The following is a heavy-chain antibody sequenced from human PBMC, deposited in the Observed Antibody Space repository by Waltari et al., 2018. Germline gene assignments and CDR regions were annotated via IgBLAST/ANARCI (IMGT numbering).Heavy chain of an antibody. CDR2: INHSGST. CDR3: VRLRMVTVHYYYYMDV. D-gene: IGHD2-15*01. CDR1: GGSFSGYY. V-gene: IGHV4-34*01. Sequence: QVQLQQWGAGLLKPSETLSLTCAVYGGSFSGYYWSWIRQPPGKGLEWIGEINHSGSTNYNPSLKSRVTISVDTSKNQFSLKLSSVTAADTAVYYCVRLRMVTVHYYYYMDVWGKGTTVTISS. J-gene: IGHJ6*03.